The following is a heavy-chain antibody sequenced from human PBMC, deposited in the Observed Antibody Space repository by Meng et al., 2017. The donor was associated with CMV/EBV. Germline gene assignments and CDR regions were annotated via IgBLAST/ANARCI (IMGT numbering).Heavy chain of an antibody. CDR3: ARDLRRGKDY. CDR2: ISSSSSYI. J-gene: IGHJ4*02. V-gene: IGHV3-21*01. CDR1: GFTFSSHS. Sequence: ESLKIPCAASGFTFSSHSMNWVRQAPGKGLEWVSSISSSSSYIYYAGSVKGRFTISRDNAKNSLYLQMNSLRAEDTAVYYCARDLRRGKDYWGQGTLVTVSS.